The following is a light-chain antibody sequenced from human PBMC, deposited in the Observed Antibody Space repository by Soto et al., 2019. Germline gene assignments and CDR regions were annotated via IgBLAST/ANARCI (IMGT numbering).Light chain of an antibody. CDR2: DAS. J-gene: IGKJ1*01. Sequence: EIVLTQSPAALSLSPGERATLSCRASQSISSYLAWYQQKPGQAPRLLIYDASSRATGIPARFSGSGSGTDITLTISNLEPEDFAVYYCQQRSNWLWTFGQGTKVEIK. CDR3: QQRSNWLWT. V-gene: IGKV3-11*01. CDR1: QSISSY.